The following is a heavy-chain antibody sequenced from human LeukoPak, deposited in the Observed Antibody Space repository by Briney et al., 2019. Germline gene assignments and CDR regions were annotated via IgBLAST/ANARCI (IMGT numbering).Heavy chain of an antibody. CDR1: GGSISTYY. V-gene: IGHV4-4*07. J-gene: IGHJ4*02. D-gene: IGHD5-12*01. CDR3: ARSGYHYASAPFY. CDR2: IYSSGRTYSSGST. Sequence: PSETLPLTCNVSGGSISTYYWSWIRQPAGKGLEWIGRIYSSGRTYSSGSTDYKPSLKSRVTMSVDTPKNQFSLKLTSVTAADTAVYYCARSGYHYASAPFYWGQGTLVTVSS.